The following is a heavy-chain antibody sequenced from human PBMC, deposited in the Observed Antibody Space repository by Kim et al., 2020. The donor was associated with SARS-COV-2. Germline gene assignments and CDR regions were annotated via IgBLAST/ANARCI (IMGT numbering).Heavy chain of an antibody. D-gene: IGHD3-9*01. V-gene: IGHV1-18*01. CDR1: GYTFTSNG. J-gene: IGHJ6*02. CDR2: ISAYNGNT. CDR3: ARSNILRYFDWLARVDGMDV. Sequence: ASVKVSCKASGYTFTSNGISWVRQAPGQGLEWMGWISAYNGNTNYAQKLQGRVTMTTDTSTSTTYMELRSLRSDDTAVYYCARSNILRYFDWLARVDGMDVWGQGTTVIVSS.